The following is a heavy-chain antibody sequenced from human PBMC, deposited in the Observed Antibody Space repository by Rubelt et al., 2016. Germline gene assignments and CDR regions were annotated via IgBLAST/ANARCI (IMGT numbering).Heavy chain of an antibody. CDR2: INPSGGST. Sequence: GYIFTSYSMHWVRQAPGQGLEWMGIINPSGGSTTYAQTFQGRVSMTRDTSTSTVYMELSSLRYEDTALYYCARDSSNLAARLPNFDYWGQGTLVAVS. J-gene: IGHJ4*02. CDR1: GYIFTSYS. D-gene: IGHD6-6*01. V-gene: IGHV1-46*01. CDR3: ARDSSNLAARLPNFDY.